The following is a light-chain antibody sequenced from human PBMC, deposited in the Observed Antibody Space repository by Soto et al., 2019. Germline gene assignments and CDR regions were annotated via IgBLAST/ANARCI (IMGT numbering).Light chain of an antibody. CDR1: QSVNSN. CDR2: GAS. J-gene: IGKJ4*01. V-gene: IGKV3-15*01. Sequence: EKVMTQSPAALSVSPGERATLSCRASQSVNSNLAWYQRKPGQAPRLLLYGASTRATGIPASFSGSASGTEFTLTLSSLQSEDSAVYYCQQYNDWPLTFGGGTKVEIK. CDR3: QQYNDWPLT.